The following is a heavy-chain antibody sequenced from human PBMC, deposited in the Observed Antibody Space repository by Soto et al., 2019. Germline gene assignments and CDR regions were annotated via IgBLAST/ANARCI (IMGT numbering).Heavy chain of an antibody. D-gene: IGHD3-22*01. CDR1: GGTFSSYS. J-gene: IGHJ5*02. CDR3: ARAEYYYDSSGYHSNWFDP. Sequence: SVNVSCKSSGGTFSSYSISWVRQAPGQGLECMGGIIPIFGTANYAQKFQGRVTITADESTSTAYMELSSLRSEDTAVYYCARAEYYYDSSGYHSNWFDPWGQGTLVTVSS. CDR2: IIPIFGTA. V-gene: IGHV1-69*13.